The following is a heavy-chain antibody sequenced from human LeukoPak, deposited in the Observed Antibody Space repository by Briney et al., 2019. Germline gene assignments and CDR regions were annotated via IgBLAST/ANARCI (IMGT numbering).Heavy chain of an antibody. Sequence: GRSLRLSCAASGFTFSSYAMHWVRQAPGKGLEWVAVISYDVSNKYYADSVKGRFTISRDNSKNTLYLQMNSLRVEDTAVYYCAGPKDTYQHEGSTFDYWGQGTLVTVSS. CDR2: ISYDVSNK. V-gene: IGHV3-30-3*01. CDR3: AGPKDTYQHEGSTFDY. D-gene: IGHD2-2*01. J-gene: IGHJ4*02. CDR1: GFTFSSYA.